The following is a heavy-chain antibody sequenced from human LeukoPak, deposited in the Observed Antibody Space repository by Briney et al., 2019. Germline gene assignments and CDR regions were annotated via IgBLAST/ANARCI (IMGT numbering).Heavy chain of an antibody. CDR1: GFTFSSYS. V-gene: IGHV3-48*04. Sequence: PGGSLRLSCAASGFTFSSYSMNWVRQAPGKGLEWVSYISSSGSTIYYADSVKGRFTISRDNAKNSLYLQMNSLRAEDTAVYYCARASRRYYDILTGYYPPTGYYYMDVWGKGTTVTISS. CDR3: ARASRRYYDILTGYYPPTGYYYMDV. CDR2: ISSSGSTI. D-gene: IGHD3-9*01. J-gene: IGHJ6*03.